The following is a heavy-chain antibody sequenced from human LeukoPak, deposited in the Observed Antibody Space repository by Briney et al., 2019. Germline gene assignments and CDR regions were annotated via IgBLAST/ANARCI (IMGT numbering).Heavy chain of an antibody. D-gene: IGHD2-15*01. Sequence: ASVKVSCKASGYTFTGYYMHWVRQAPGQGLEWMGWINPSGGSTTYAQKFQGRVTMTRDKSASTVYMELSSLRSEDTAMYYCAREGYCSGGSCPMIYWGQGTLVSVSS. CDR3: AREGYCSGGSCPMIY. CDR1: GYTFTGYY. V-gene: IGHV1-46*01. J-gene: IGHJ4*02. CDR2: INPSGGST.